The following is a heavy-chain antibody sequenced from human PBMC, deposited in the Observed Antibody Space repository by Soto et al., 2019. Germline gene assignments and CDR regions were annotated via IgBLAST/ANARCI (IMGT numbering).Heavy chain of an antibody. V-gene: IGHV1-18*01. CDR1: GYTFTNYG. Sequence: QVQLVQSGAEVKKPGASVKVSCKASGYTFTNYGINWARQAPGQGLEWMGWISAYNGNTNYAQKLQGRVSMTTDTATGTAYMELRSLRSDDTAVYYCARDEAYQLPADPWGQGTLVTVS. CDR3: ARDEAYQLPADP. J-gene: IGHJ5*02. D-gene: IGHD2-2*01. CDR2: ISAYNGNT.